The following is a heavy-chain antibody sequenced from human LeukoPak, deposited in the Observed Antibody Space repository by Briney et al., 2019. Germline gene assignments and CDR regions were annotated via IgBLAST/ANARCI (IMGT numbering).Heavy chain of an antibody. D-gene: IGHD5-12*01. J-gene: IGHJ4*02. Sequence: ASVKVSCKASGYTFTSYDINWVRQATGQGLEWMGWMNPNSGNTGYAQKFQGRVTMTRNTSISTAYMELSSLRSEDTAVYYCARGSIWGYSGYDPSFDYWGQGTLVTVSS. CDR3: ARGSIWGYSGYDPSFDY. CDR1: GYTFTSYD. V-gene: IGHV1-8*01. CDR2: MNPNSGNT.